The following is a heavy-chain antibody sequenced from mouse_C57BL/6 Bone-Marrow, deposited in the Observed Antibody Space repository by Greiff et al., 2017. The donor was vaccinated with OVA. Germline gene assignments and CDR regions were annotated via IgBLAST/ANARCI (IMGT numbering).Heavy chain of an antibody. J-gene: IGHJ4*01. V-gene: IGHV1-26*01. Sequence: VQLQQSGPELVKPGASVKISCKASGYTFTDYYMNWVKQSHGKSLEWIGDINPNNGGTSYNQKFKGKATLTVDKSSSTAYMELRSLTSEDSAVYYCARYDYGSSSCAMDYWGQGTSVTVSS. CDR2: INPNNGGT. CDR3: ARYDYGSSSCAMDY. D-gene: IGHD1-1*01. CDR1: GYTFTDYY.